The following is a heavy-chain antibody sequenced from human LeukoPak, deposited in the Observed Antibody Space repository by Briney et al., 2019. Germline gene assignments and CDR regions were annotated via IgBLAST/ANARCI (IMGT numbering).Heavy chain of an antibody. Sequence: SETLSLTCTVSGGSISGYYWSWIRQPPGKGLEWIGYVYYSGTTNYNPSLQSRVTISVDKSKNQFSLKLSSVAAADTAVYYCASARLGSGLEGAFDIWGQGTMVTVSS. CDR3: ASARLGSGLEGAFDI. J-gene: IGHJ3*02. V-gene: IGHV4-59*01. D-gene: IGHD6-25*01. CDR1: GGSISGYY. CDR2: VYYSGTT.